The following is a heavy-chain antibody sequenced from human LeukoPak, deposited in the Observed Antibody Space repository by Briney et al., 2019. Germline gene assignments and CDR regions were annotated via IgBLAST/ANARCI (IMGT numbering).Heavy chain of an antibody. D-gene: IGHD3-9*01. J-gene: IGHJ5*02. CDR2: INHSGST. CDR1: GGSFSGYY. Sequence: SETLSLTCAVYGGSFSGYYWSWIRQPPGKGLEWIGEINHSGSTNYNPSLKSRVTISVDTSKNQFSPKLSSVTAADTAVYYCARGVGILTGYYTFSYNWFDPWGQGTLVTVSS. CDR3: ARGVGILTGYYTFSYNWFDP. V-gene: IGHV4-34*01.